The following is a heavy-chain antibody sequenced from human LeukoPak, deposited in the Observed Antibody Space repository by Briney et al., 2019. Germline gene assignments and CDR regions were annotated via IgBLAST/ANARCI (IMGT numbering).Heavy chain of an antibody. CDR1: GFTFSSYA. Sequence: PGGSLRLSCAASGFTFSSYAMSWVRQAPGKGLERVAGISAGGGRTYYAEYVKGRFNISRNNSKNMLYLQLNSLRAEDTAVYYCAKGDPPTYYDILTGQDYWGQGTLVTVSS. V-gene: IGHV3-23*01. CDR2: ISAGGGRT. D-gene: IGHD3-9*01. J-gene: IGHJ4*02. CDR3: AKGDPPTYYDILTGQDY.